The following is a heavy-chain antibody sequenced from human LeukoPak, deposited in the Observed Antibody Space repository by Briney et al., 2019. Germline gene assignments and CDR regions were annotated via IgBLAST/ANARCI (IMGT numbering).Heavy chain of an antibody. CDR3: AKERVNFYESSGFDY. D-gene: IGHD3-22*01. Sequence: GGSLRLSCAASGFTFSSYGMNWVRQAPGKGLEWVAVISYDGSRQYSADSVRGRFTISRDSSKNTLYLQMNSLRAEDTAAYYCAKERVNFYESSGFDYWGQGTLVTVSS. CDR2: ISYDGSRQ. CDR1: GFTFSSYG. J-gene: IGHJ4*02. V-gene: IGHV3-30*18.